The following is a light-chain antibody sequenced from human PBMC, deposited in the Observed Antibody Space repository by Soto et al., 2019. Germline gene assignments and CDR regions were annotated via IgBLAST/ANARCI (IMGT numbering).Light chain of an antibody. V-gene: IGLV1-47*02. CDR2: SNN. Sequence: QSALTQPPSASGTPGQRVTISCSGSSSNIGSNYVYWYQQLPGTAPKLLIYSNNQRPSGVPDRFSGSKSGTSASLAISGLRSEDEAAYYCAAWDDSLSGPVFGTGTKVTVL. CDR3: AAWDDSLSGPV. J-gene: IGLJ1*01. CDR1: SSNIGSNY.